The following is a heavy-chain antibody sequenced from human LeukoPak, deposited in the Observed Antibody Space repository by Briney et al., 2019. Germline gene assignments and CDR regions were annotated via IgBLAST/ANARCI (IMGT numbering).Heavy chain of an antibody. CDR2: IHYTGTT. Sequence: SETLCLTCTVSGGSLSGYYWSWIRQSPGKSPEWIEYIHYTGTTNFNPSLKSRVTMSIDTSKNQFSLRLSSVTAADTAMYYCARRRWGEYGSWRDSWGQGILVIVSS. CDR1: GGSLSGYY. CDR3: ARRRWGEYGSWRDS. J-gene: IGHJ5*01. D-gene: IGHD4-23*01. V-gene: IGHV4-59*01.